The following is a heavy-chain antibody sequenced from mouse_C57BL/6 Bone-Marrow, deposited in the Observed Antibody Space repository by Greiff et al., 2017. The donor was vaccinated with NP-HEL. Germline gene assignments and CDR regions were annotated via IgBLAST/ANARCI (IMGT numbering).Heavy chain of an antibody. CDR3: ARNKGEIWEGCWYFDV. CDR1: GFSLTSYA. Sequence: VQLQQSGPGLVAPSQSLSITCTVSGFSLTSYAISWVRQPPGKGLEWLGVIWNGEGTNYNSALKSRLSIRKDNSKSQGVLKMNSLQTDDTARYYCARNKGEIWEGCWYFDVWGTGTTVTVSS. J-gene: IGHJ1*03. CDR2: IWNGEGT. V-gene: IGHV2-9-1*01. D-gene: IGHD1-1*02.